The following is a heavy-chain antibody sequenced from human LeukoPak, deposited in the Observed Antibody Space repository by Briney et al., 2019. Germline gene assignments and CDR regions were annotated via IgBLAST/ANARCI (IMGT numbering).Heavy chain of an antibody. CDR1: GGTFSSYA. CDR2: IILIFGTA. J-gene: IGHJ4*02. V-gene: IGHV1-69*05. CDR3: ARFLSRRWLQSE. Sequence: SVKVSCKASGGTFSSYAISWVRQAPGQGLEWMGGIILIFGTANYAQKFQGRVTITTDESTSTAYMELSSLRSEDTAVYYCARFLSRRWLQSEWGQGTLVTVSS. D-gene: IGHD5-24*01.